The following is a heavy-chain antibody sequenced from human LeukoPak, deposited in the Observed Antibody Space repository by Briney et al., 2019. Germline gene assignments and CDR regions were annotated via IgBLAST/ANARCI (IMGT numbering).Heavy chain of an antibody. CDR2: ISSGSSYI. CDR1: GFTFSSYS. J-gene: IGHJ4*02. V-gene: IGHV3-21*01. D-gene: IGHD3-16*01. Sequence: GGSLRLSCAASGFTFSSYSMNWVRQAPGKGLEWVSSISSGSSYIYYADSLKGRFTISRDNAKNSLYLQMNSLRAEDTAVYYCARGGYGYNFDYWGQGTLVTVS. CDR3: ARGGYGYNFDY.